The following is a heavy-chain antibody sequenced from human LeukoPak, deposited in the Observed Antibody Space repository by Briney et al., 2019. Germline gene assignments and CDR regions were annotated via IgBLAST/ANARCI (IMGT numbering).Heavy chain of an antibody. CDR3: AKDVNYYDSSGYYPGAFDI. D-gene: IGHD3-22*01. CDR2: ISGSGGST. Sequence: PGGSLRLSCEASGFTFSSYAMSWVRQAPGKGLEWVSAISGSGGSTYYADSVKGRFTISRDNSKNTLYLQMNSLRAEDTAVYYCAKDVNYYDSSGYYPGAFDIWGQGTMVTVSS. CDR1: GFTFSSYA. J-gene: IGHJ3*02. V-gene: IGHV3-23*01.